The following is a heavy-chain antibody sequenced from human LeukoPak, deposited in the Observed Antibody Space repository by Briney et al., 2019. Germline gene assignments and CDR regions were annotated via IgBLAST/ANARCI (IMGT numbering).Heavy chain of an antibody. D-gene: IGHD3-22*01. CDR2: ISGSGDSI. V-gene: IGHV3-23*01. Sequence: TGGSLRLSCAASGFTFSSYAMSWVRQAPGKGLEWVSGISGSGDSIYYADSVKGRFTIPRDTSKNTLYLQMNSLRAEDTAVYYCAKADSSGYYYAGFDYWGQGTLVTVSS. CDR3: AKADSSGYYYAGFDY. J-gene: IGHJ4*02. CDR1: GFTFSSYA.